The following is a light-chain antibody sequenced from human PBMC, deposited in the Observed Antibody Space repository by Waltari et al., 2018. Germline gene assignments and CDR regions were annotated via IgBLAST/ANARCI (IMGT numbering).Light chain of an antibody. CDR3: SSYAGSNTLV. Sequence: QSALTQPPSASGSPGQSVTISCTGTNSDVGTYNYVSWFQQHPGRAPKLLIYEVNKRPSGVPYRVSGSKSDNRASLTVSGLQADDEAVYHCSSYAGSNTLVFGGGTKLTVL. V-gene: IGLV2-8*01. CDR1: NSDVGTYNY. J-gene: IGLJ2*01. CDR2: EVN.